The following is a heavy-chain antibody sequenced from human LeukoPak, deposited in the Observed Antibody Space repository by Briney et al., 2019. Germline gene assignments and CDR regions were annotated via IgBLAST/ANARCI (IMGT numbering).Heavy chain of an antibody. CDR2: ISSSSRYI. D-gene: IGHD5-12*01. V-gene: IGHV3-21*01. J-gene: IGHJ4*02. Sequence: PGGSLRLSCAASGFTFSSYSINWVRQAPGKGLEWVSSISSSSRYIYYADSVKGRFTISRDNSKNTLYLQMKSLRAEDTAVYYCARESAYSGNADFDYWGQGTLVTVSS. CDR3: ARESAYSGNADFDY. CDR1: GFTFSSYS.